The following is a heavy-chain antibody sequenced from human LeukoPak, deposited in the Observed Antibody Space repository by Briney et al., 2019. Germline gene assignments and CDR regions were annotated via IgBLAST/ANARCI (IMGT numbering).Heavy chain of an antibody. CDR1: GFTFSSYG. Sequence: GGSRRLSCAASGFTFSSYGMHWVRQAPGKGLEWVAFIRYDGSNKYYAGSVKGRFTISRDNSKNTLYLQMNSLRAEDTAVYYCAKGRGYSYGYYFDYWGQGTLVTVSS. CDR3: AKGRGYSYGYYFDY. D-gene: IGHD5-18*01. CDR2: IRYDGSNK. V-gene: IGHV3-30*02. J-gene: IGHJ4*02.